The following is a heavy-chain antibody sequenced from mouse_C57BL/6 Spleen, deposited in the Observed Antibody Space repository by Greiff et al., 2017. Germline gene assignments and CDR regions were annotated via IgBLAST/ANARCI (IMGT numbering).Heavy chain of an antibody. J-gene: IGHJ3*01. V-gene: IGHV1-15*01. CDR3: TSLGYYSPAWFAY. CDR1: GYTFTDYE. CDR2: IDPETGGT. Sequence: QVQLQQSGAELVRPGASVTLSCKASGYTFTDYEMHWVKQTPVHGLEWIGAIDPETGGTAYNQKFKGKAILTADKSSSPAYMALHRRTSEVSAVYYCTSLGYYSPAWFAYWGQGTLVTVSA. D-gene: IGHD2-12*01.